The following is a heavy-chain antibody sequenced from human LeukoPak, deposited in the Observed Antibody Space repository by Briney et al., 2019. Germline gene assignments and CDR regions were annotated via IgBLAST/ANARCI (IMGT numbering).Heavy chain of an antibody. CDR1: AGSICNSY. Sequence: PSDTLSLTCAVSAGSICNSYCSWARQPPGKGLQFIGYISTGGDINYNPSLRSRATMSVDTSKNHFSLKLSSVTAADTAVYFCAREGRMSMGIEYWGQGTLVTVSS. V-gene: IGHV4-4*07. D-gene: IGHD4/OR15-4a*01. CDR2: ISTGGDI. CDR3: AREGRMSMGIEY. J-gene: IGHJ4*02.